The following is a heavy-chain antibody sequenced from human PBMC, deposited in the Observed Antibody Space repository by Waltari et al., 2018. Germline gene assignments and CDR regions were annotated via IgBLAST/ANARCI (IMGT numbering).Heavy chain of an antibody. D-gene: IGHD2-2*02. CDR1: GGSLRDYA. CDR2: IISIFESP. CDR3: ASPGNSVVIPGAIHYYYYMDV. J-gene: IGHJ6*03. Sequence: QVQLVQSGAEVKKPGSSVKVSCKVSGGSLRDYAISWVRQAPGQGLEWMGGIISIFESPNYAQKFKGRVTITADESTRTTYLELSSLRADDAAVYYCASPGNSVVIPGAIHYYYYMDVWGRGTTVTVSS. V-gene: IGHV1-69*01.